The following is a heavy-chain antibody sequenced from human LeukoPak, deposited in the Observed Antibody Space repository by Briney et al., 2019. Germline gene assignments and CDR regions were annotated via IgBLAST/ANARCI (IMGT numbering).Heavy chain of an antibody. CDR1: GGTFSSYA. CDR3: ARDSTRYWGLDY. D-gene: IGHD7-27*01. J-gene: IGHJ4*02. CDR2: IIPIFGTA. Sequence: ASVKVSCKASGGTFSSYAISWVRQAPGQGLEWMGGIIPIFGTANYAQKFQGRVTITTDESTSTAYMGPSSLRSEDTAVYYCARDSTRYWGLDYWGQGTLVTVSS. V-gene: IGHV1-69*05.